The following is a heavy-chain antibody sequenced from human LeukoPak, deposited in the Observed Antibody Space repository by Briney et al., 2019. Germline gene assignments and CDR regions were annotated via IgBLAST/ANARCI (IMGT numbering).Heavy chain of an antibody. D-gene: IGHD3-10*01. J-gene: IGHJ4*02. Sequence: PGGSLRLSXAASGFTFSSYGMHWVRQAPGKGLEWVAFIRYDGSNKYYADSVKGRFTISRDNSKNTLYLQMDSLRAEDTAVYYCANTWFGELSTYYFDYWGQGTLVTVSS. V-gene: IGHV3-30*02. CDR1: GFTFSSYG. CDR2: IRYDGSNK. CDR3: ANTWFGELSTYYFDY.